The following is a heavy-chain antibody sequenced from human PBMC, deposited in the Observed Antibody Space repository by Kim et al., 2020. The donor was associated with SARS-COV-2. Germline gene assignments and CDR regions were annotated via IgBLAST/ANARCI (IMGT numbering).Heavy chain of an antibody. CDR3: TRSPRPFDY. CDR1: GYTFSDYA. V-gene: IGHV3-49*04. CDR2: IIGKANGVTT. J-gene: IGHJ4*02. Sequence: GGSLRLSCTASGYTFSDYAMNWVRQAPGKGLEWVCFIIGKANGVTTEYAAWVKCRFSIVRDETKIIAYLEMHRVESEDASVYYCTRSPRPFDYWGQGTLV.